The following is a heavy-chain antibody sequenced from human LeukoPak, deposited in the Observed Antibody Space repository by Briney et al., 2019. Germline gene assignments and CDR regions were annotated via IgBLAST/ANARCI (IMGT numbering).Heavy chain of an antibody. CDR2: INKDGTEE. CDR1: GFTFSSYW. V-gene: IGHV3-7*01. CDR3: ARATIGDY. Sequence: GGSLRLSCAASGFTFSSYWMTWVRQAPGRGLEWVAIINKDGTEEYYEDSVQGRFTISRDNAKKSVYLQMNSLRVEDTAVYYCARATIGDYWGQGTLVTVSS. D-gene: IGHD5-12*01. J-gene: IGHJ4*02.